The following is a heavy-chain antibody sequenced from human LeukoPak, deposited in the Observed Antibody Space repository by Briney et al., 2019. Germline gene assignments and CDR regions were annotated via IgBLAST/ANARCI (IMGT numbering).Heavy chain of an antibody. D-gene: IGHD4-11*01. V-gene: IGHV5-51*06. Sequence: GESLEISCQGSGYSFTDYWIGWGRQVPGKGLEWMGIIYPGDSDTRYSPSFRGHVTISADNSISTASLQWIRLEASDTAVYYCARAPTSLSNPYYFDYWGQGTLVTVSS. CDR1: GYSFTDYW. CDR2: IYPGDSDT. CDR3: ARAPTSLSNPYYFDY. J-gene: IGHJ4*02.